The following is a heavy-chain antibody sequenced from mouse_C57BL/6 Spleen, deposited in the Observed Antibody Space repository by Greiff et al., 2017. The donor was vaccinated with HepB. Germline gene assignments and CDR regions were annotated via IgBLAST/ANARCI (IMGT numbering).Heavy chain of an antibody. D-gene: IGHD1-1*02. V-gene: IGHV1-50*01. Sequence: QVQLQQPGAELVKPGASVKLSCKASGYTFTSYWMQWVKQRPGQGLGWIGEIDPSDSYTNYNQKFKGKATLTVDTSSSTAYMQLSSLAAEDSGVYYCARYYGYAMDYWGQGTSVTVSA. J-gene: IGHJ4*01. CDR3: ARYYGYAMDY. CDR1: GYTFTSYW. CDR2: IDPSDSYT.